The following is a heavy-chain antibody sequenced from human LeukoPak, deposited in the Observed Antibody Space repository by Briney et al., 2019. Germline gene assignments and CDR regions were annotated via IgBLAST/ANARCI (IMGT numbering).Heavy chain of an antibody. CDR1: GGSISSSSYY. Sequence: SETLSLTCTVSGGSISSSSYYWGWIRQPPGKGLEWIGSIYYSGSTYYNPSLKSRVTISVDTSKNQFSLKLSSVTAADTAVYYCATEVCGDCYPDYWGQGTLVTVSS. D-gene: IGHD2-21*02. CDR3: ATEVCGDCYPDY. J-gene: IGHJ4*02. V-gene: IGHV4-39*07. CDR2: IYYSGST.